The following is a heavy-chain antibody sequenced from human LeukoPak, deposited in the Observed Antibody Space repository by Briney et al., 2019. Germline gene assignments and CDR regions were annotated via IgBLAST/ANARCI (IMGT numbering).Heavy chain of an antibody. CDR3: ARAPMVRAGWFDP. CDR1: RGSISSHY. CDR2: IYYSGST. D-gene: IGHD3-10*01. Sequence: SETLSLTCTVSRGSISSHYWSWIRQPPGKGLEWIGYIYYSGSTNYNPSLKSRVTISVDTSKNQFSLKLSSVTAADTAVYYCARAPMVRAGWFDPWGQGTLVTVSS. J-gene: IGHJ5*02. V-gene: IGHV4-59*11.